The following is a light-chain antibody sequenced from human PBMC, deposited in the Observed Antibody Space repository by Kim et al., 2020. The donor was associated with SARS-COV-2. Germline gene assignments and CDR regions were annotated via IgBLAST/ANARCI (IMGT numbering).Light chain of an antibody. CDR2: EDD. J-gene: IGLJ2*01. V-gene: IGLV6-57*03. CDR1: SGSIDDNY. Sequence: KTLTISGTRSSGSIDDNYVQWYQQRPGGVPTTVIYEDDQRPSGVSDRFSGSIDNSSNSASLTISGLRTEDEADYYCQSYNRDNVLFGGGTQLTVL. CDR3: QSYNRDNVL.